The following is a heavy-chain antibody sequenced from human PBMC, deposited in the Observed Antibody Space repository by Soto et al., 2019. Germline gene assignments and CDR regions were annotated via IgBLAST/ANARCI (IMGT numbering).Heavy chain of an antibody. Sequence: PGGSLRLSCAASGFTFSSYAMSWVRQAPGKGLEWVSAISGSGGSTYYADSVKGRFTISRDNSKNTLYLQMNSLKTEDTAVYYCVSATYFSDSSGYTRCFDYWGQGTLVTVSS. V-gene: IGHV3-23*01. J-gene: IGHJ4*02. CDR3: VSATYFSDSSGYTRCFDY. D-gene: IGHD3-22*01. CDR2: ISGSGGST. CDR1: GFTFSSYA.